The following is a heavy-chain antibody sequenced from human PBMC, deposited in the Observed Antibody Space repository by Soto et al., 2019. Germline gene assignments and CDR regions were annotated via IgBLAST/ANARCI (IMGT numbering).Heavy chain of an antibody. D-gene: IGHD6-6*01. CDR2: ISAGGSNT. Sequence: PGGSLRLSCAASGFSFSNYAMNWCRQAPGKGLEWVSAISAGGSNTNYADSVKGRFTISSDNSKNTLYLQMHGLRADDTAVYYCAKEYSTSFDYWGQGTPVTFSS. CDR1: GFSFSNYA. V-gene: IGHV3-23*01. CDR3: AKEYSTSFDY. J-gene: IGHJ4*02.